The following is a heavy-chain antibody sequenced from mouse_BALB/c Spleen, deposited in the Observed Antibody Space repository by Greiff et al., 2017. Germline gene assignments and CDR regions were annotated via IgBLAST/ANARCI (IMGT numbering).Heavy chain of an antibody. CDR2: IHYSGST. CDR1: GYSITSGYS. Sequence: EVHLVESGPDLVKPSQSLSLTCTVTGYSITSGYSWHWIRQFPGNKLEWMGYIHYSGSTNYNPSLKSRISITRDTSKNQFFLQLNSVTTEDTATYYCARSPIYYDYEGAWFAYWGQGTLVTVSA. D-gene: IGHD2-4*01. J-gene: IGHJ3*01. CDR3: ARSPIYYDYEGAWFAY. V-gene: IGHV3-1*02.